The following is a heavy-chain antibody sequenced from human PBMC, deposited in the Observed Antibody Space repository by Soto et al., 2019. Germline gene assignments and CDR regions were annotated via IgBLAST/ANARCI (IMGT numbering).Heavy chain of an antibody. D-gene: IGHD3-3*02. J-gene: IGHJ6*02. Sequence: QVQLVQSGAEVKKPGSSVKVSCKASGGTFRTSAISWVRQAPGQGLEWVGGIMPVFRRPKYAQNFQGRVTISADESTSTAYMELSSLRSDDTAVHYCARDKARPQLGGNYYYILDVWGQGTAVTVSS. V-gene: IGHV1-69*12. CDR1: GGTFRTSA. CDR2: IMPVFRRP. CDR3: ARDKARPQLGGNYYYILDV.